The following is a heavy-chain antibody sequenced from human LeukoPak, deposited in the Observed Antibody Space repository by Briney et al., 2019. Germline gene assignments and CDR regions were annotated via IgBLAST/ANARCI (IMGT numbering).Heavy chain of an antibody. CDR3: AGVVRGEGYFDY. CDR1: GGSFSGYY. CDR2: INHSGST. Sequence: SETLSLTCAVYGGSFSGYYWSWIRQPPGEGLEWIGEINHSGSTNYNPSLKSRVTISVDTSKNQFSLKLSSVTAADTAVYYCAGVVRGEGYFDYWGQGTLVTVSS. J-gene: IGHJ4*02. D-gene: IGHD3-10*01. V-gene: IGHV4-34*01.